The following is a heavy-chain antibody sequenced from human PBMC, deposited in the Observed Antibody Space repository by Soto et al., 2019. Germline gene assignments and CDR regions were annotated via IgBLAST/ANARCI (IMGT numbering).Heavy chain of an antibody. V-gene: IGHV4-59*01. Sequence: PSETLSLTCTFSGGSISSYYWSLIRQPPGKGLEWIGYISYSGTTNYNPSLKSRVTISVDTSKNQFSLKLSSVTAADTAVYYCARDQGGGWSNIDYWGQGTLVTVSS. CDR1: GGSISSYY. D-gene: IGHD6-19*01. CDR3: ARDQGGGWSNIDY. J-gene: IGHJ4*02. CDR2: ISYSGTT.